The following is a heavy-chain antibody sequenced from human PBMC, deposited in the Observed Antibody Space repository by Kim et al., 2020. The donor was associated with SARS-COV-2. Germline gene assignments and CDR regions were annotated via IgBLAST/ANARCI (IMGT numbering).Heavy chain of an antibody. CDR1: GFTFSAHS. CDR3: TRVLYGPGRTPDDL. Sequence: GGSLRLSCVASGFTFSAHSMNWVRLLPGKGLEWISYINSGSTSILYAESVRGRFTISRDNTRGSLFLQMDGLRADDTALYYCTRVLYGPGRTPDDLWGQGTLVTVSS. CDR2: INSGSTSI. J-gene: IGHJ5*02. V-gene: IGHV3-48*04. D-gene: IGHD3-10*01.